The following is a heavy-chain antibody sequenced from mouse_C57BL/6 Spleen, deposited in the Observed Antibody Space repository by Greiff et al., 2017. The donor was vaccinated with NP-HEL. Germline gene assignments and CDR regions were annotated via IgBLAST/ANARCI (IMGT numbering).Heavy chain of an antibody. V-gene: IGHV5-17*01. CDR3: ARDYGSSWYFDV. D-gene: IGHD1-1*01. CDR1: GFTFSDYG. CDR2: ISSGSSTI. J-gene: IGHJ1*03. Sequence: EVMLVESGGGLVKPGGSLKLSCAASGFTFSDYGMHWVRQAPEKGLEWVAYISSGSSTIYYADTVKGRFTISRDNAKKTLFLQMTSLRSEDTAMYYCARDYGSSWYFDVWGTGTTVTVSS.